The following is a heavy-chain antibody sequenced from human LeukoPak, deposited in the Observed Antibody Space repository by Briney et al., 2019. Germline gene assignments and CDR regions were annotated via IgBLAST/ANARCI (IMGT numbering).Heavy chain of an antibody. J-gene: IGHJ4*02. CDR3: AKSGYNRFDY. Sequence: GGSLRLSCVASGFTFSSYAMSWVRQAPGKGLEWVSAISGSGSSGGSTYYADSVKGRFTISRDNSKNTLYLQMNSLRAEDTAVYYCAKSGYNRFDYWGQGTLVTVSS. V-gene: IGHV3-23*01. D-gene: IGHD5-24*01. CDR2: ISGSGSSGGST. CDR1: GFTFSSYA.